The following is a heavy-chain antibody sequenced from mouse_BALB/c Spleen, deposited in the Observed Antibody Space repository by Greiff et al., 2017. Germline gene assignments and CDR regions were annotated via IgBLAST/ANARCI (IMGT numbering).Heavy chain of an antibody. CDR3: ARGGTMITTYFDY. Sequence: EGQGVESGGDLVKPGWSLKLSCAASGFTFSSYGMSLVRQTPDKRLEWVATISSGGSYTYYPDSVKGRFTISRDNAKNTLYLQMSSLKSEDTAMYYCARGGTMITTYFDYWGQGTTLTVSS. D-gene: IGHD2-4*01. V-gene: IGHV5-6*01. CDR1: GFTFSSYG. J-gene: IGHJ2*01. CDR2: ISSGGSYT.